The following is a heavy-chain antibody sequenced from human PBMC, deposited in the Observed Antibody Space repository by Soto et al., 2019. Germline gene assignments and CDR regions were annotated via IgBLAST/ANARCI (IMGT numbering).Heavy chain of an antibody. Sequence: QVLLVESGGGVVQPGRSLRISCAVSGFTFSSFGMHWVRQAPGKGLEWVAVISDDGSSKHYADSLKGRFTISRDNSNNTLYLQMHSLGPEDTAVYYCAKDRWGDFGDLNLPGYWGQGTLVTVSS. V-gene: IGHV3-30*18. J-gene: IGHJ4*02. CDR2: ISDDGSSK. CDR3: AKDRWGDFGDLNLPGY. CDR1: GFTFSSFG. D-gene: IGHD4-17*01.